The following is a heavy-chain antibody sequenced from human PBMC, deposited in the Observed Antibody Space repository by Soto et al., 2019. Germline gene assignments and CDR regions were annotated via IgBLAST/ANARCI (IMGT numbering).Heavy chain of an antibody. Sequence: EVQLVESGGGLVQPGGSLRLSCTASGFSVSSNYMRWIRQAPEKGLEWVSVVYRSDDTNYADSVKGRFTISRDTSKNTLYLHMNNLRADDTAVYYCAREAVFGLTMHYYHYMDVWGKGTTVTVSS. CDR1: GFSVSSNY. D-gene: IGHD3-3*01. V-gene: IGHV3-66*01. CDR3: AREAVFGLTMHYYHYMDV. J-gene: IGHJ6*03. CDR2: VYRSDDT.